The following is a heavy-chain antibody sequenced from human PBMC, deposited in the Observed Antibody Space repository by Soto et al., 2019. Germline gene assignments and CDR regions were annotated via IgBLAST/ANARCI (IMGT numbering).Heavy chain of an antibody. Sequence: QVQLVQSGAEVKKPGASVKVSCKASGYTFTSYDINWVRQATGQGLEWMGWMNPNSGNTDYAQKFQGRVTMTRNTSISTAYMELRNLRSEDTAVYYCSREKTSYGMDVWCQGTTVTVSS. CDR3: SREKTSYGMDV. CDR1: GYTFTSYD. CDR2: MNPNSGNT. J-gene: IGHJ6*02. V-gene: IGHV1-8*01.